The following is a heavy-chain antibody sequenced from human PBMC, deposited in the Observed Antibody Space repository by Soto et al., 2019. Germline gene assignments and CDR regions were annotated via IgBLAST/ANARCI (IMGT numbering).Heavy chain of an antibody. CDR3: ARGDVIDI. J-gene: IGHJ3*02. CDR2: TYYRSKWKT. Sequence: QTLSLTYAISGDSYSSNSAACNAVRHSPSRGLEWLGRTYYRSKWKTDYAVSVRGRITISPVRSKNQFSLQLNSVTPGDTAVYYCARGDVIDIWGRGTMVTVSS. V-gene: IGHV6-1*01. CDR1: GDSYSSNSAA.